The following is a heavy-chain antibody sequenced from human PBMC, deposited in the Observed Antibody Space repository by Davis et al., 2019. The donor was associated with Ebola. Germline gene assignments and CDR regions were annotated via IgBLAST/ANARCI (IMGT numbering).Heavy chain of an antibody. CDR2: ISGSGGST. J-gene: IGHJ6*04. D-gene: IGHD5-18*01. V-gene: IGHV3-23*01. CDR1: GFTFSSYT. CDR3: SREVRGGFSPMDL. Sequence: GGSLRLSCAASGFTFSSYTMNWVRQAPGKGLEWVSAISGSGGSTYYADSVKGRFTISRDNARNTLYLQMNSLRAEDTAVYYCSREVRGGFSPMDLWGTGTTVTVSS.